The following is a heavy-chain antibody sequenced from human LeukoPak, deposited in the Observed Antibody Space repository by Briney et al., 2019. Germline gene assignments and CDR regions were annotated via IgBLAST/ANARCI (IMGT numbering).Heavy chain of an antibody. Sequence: PGGSLRLSCGASGFTFSSYAMHWVRQAPGKGLEWVAVISYDGSNKDYADSVKGRFTISRDDSKNTLFLQMNSLRIDDTAVYYCARDWFHAIDYWGQGTLVTVSS. V-gene: IGHV3-30*04. CDR1: GFTFSSYA. D-gene: IGHD2/OR15-2a*01. J-gene: IGHJ4*02. CDR2: ISYDGSNK. CDR3: ARDWFHAIDY.